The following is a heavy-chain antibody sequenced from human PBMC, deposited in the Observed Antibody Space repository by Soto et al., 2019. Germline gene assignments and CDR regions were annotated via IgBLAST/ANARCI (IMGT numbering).Heavy chain of an antibody. CDR3: AREGSGYFDY. CDR1: GGSISSNY. CDR2: IYHSGST. V-gene: IGHV4-59*01. J-gene: IGHJ4*02. D-gene: IGHD3-22*01. Sequence: QVQLQESGPGLVKPSETLSLTCTVSGGSISSNYWSWIRQPPGKGLEWIGYIYHSGSTNYNPSLKSRVTMSVDTSKNQFSLKLSSVTAADTAVYSCAREGSGYFDYWGQGTLVTVSS.